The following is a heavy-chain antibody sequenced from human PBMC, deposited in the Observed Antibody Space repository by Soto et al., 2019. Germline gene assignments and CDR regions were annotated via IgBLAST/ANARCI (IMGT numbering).Heavy chain of an antibody. Sequence: QVRLVQSGAEVKKPGSSVKVSCKASGGTFSSYAISWVRQAPGQGLEWMGGIIPIFGTANYAQKFQGRVTITADESTSTAYMELSSLRSEDTAVYYCARYRVVAPSDYYYGMDVWGQGTTVTVSS. CDR3: ARYRVVAPSDYYYGMDV. V-gene: IGHV1-69*01. CDR1: GGTFSSYA. J-gene: IGHJ6*02. CDR2: IIPIFGTA. D-gene: IGHD2-15*01.